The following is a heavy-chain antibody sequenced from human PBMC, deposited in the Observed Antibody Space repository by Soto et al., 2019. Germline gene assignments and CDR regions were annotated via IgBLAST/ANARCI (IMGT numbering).Heavy chain of an antibody. D-gene: IGHD2-21*02. CDR2: IYYSGST. J-gene: IGHJ3*02. Sequence: NPSETLSIACTISDGSISIGGYYWSWIRQHPGKGLEWIGYIYYSGSTYYNPSLKSRVTISVDTSKNQFSLKLSSVTAADTAVYYCARDRGYCGGDCYSIWGQGKMVTV. V-gene: IGHV4-31*03. CDR1: DGSISIGGYY. CDR3: ARDRGYCGGDCYSI.